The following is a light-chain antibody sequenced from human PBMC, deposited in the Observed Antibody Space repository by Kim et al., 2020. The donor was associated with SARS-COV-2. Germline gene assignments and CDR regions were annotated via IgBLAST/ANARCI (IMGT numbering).Light chain of an antibody. Sequence: GQSITISCTGTSSDACGYNYVSWYQQHPGKVTKLMIYDVTNRPSGVSNRFSGSKSGSTASLTISGLQTEDEADYFCSSYTDNTPLVFGGGTQLTVL. J-gene: IGLJ3*02. CDR1: SSDACGYNY. V-gene: IGLV2-14*03. CDR2: DVT. CDR3: SSYTDNTPLV.